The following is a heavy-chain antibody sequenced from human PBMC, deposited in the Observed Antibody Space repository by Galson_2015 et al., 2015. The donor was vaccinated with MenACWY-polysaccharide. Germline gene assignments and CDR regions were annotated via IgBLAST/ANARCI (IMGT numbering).Heavy chain of an antibody. CDR2: IQYDGSNK. Sequence: SLRLSCAASGSRFSNSGMHWVRQAPGKGLEWVAVIQYDGSNKLYAASVKGRFTISRDNSKNTVFLEMNTLGVEDTAVYYCAREGSRIVFHAFDIWGQGTMVTVSS. CDR3: AREGSRIVFHAFDI. D-gene: IGHD2-2*01. V-gene: IGHV3-33*01. J-gene: IGHJ3*02. CDR1: GSRFSNSG.